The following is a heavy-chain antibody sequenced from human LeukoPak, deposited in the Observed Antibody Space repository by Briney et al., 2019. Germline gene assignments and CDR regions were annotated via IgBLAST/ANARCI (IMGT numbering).Heavy chain of an antibody. V-gene: IGHV3-30-3*01. CDR2: ISYDGSNK. J-gene: IGHJ4*02. Sequence: GGSLRLSCAASGFTFSSYAMHWVRQAPGKGLEWVAVISYDGSNKYYADSVKGRFTISRDNSKNTLYLQMNSLRAEDTAVYYCARVSTRGYGPKFDYWGQGTLVTVSS. D-gene: IGHD5-18*01. CDR1: GFTFSSYA. CDR3: ARVSTRGYGPKFDY.